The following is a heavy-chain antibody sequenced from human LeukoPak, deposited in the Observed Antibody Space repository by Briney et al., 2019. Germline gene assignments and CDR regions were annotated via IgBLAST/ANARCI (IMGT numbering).Heavy chain of an antibody. CDR3: ARDFAPRGYTFDI. D-gene: IGHD5-12*01. J-gene: IGHJ4*02. CDR1: GFTFNECY. Sequence: KAGGSLRLSCAGSGFTFNECYMSWIRQAPGKGLEWVSYITSGGGTMYYADSVKGRFTVSRDNAKNSLYLQMNSLRAEDTAVYYCARDFAPRGYTFDIWGQGTLVTVSS. V-gene: IGHV3-11*04. CDR2: ITSGGGTM.